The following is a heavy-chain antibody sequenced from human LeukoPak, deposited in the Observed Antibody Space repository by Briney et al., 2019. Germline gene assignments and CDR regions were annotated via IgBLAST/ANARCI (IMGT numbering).Heavy chain of an antibody. Sequence: ASVKVSCKASGYTFTSFSIHWVRQAPGQGLEWMGVINPSGGSTTYAQKFQGRVTMTGDTSTSTVYMELSSLRSEDTAVYYCATSSDAPGNYWGQGTLVTVSS. V-gene: IGHV1-46*01. CDR1: GYTFTSFS. J-gene: IGHJ4*02. D-gene: IGHD2-2*01. CDR3: ATSSDAPGNY. CDR2: INPSGGST.